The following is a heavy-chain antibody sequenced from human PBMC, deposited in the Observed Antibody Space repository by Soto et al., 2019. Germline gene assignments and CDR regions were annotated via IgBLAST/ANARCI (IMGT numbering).Heavy chain of an antibody. Sequence: QVPLVQSGAEVKQPGASVKVSCKASGYTFTSYDINWVRQATGQGLEWMGWMNPNSGNTGYAQKFQGRVTMTRNTSISTAYMELRSLRSEDTAVYYCARAAAAGNWFDPWGQGTLVTVSS. V-gene: IGHV1-8*01. D-gene: IGHD6-13*01. CDR2: MNPNSGNT. CDR3: ARAAAAGNWFDP. CDR1: GYTFTSYD. J-gene: IGHJ5*02.